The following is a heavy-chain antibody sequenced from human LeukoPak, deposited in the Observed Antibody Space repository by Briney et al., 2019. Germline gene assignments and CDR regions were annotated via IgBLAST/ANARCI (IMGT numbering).Heavy chain of an antibody. CDR2: ISSSGSTI. CDR3: ARAGYCSSTSCPSHYYYGMDV. V-gene: IGHV3-48*03. CDR1: GFTFSSYE. Sequence: PGGSLRLSCAASGFTFSSYEMNWVRQAPGKGLEWVSYISSSGSTIDYADSVKGRFTISRDNAKNSLYLQMNSLRAEDTAVYYCARAGYCSSTSCPSHYYYGMDVWGKGTTVTASS. D-gene: IGHD2-2*01. J-gene: IGHJ6*04.